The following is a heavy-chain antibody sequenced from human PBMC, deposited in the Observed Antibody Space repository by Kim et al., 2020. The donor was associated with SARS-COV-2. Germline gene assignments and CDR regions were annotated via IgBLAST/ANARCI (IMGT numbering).Heavy chain of an antibody. CDR2: IYHSGTT. J-gene: IGHJ6*02. CDR3: ATPVAGSVWDV. Sequence: SETLSLICAVSGVSISSNNWWSWVRQPPGRGLEWIGDIYHSGTTNYNPSLKSRVTISVDKSKNQFSLMLTSVTAGDTAIYSCATPVAGSVWDVWGQGSTVTVSS. CDR1: GVSISSNNW. D-gene: IGHD6-19*01. V-gene: IGHV4-4*02.